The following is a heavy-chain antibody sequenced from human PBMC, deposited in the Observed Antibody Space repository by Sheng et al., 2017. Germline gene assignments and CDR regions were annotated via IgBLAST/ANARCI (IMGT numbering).Heavy chain of an antibody. CDR3: AREGGGVSAFDI. Sequence: QLQLQESGPGLVKPSETLSLTCTVSGGSISSSSYYWGWIRQPPGKGLEWIGSIYYSGSTYYNPSLKSRVTISVDTSKNQFSLKLSSVTAADTAVYYCAREGGGVSAFDIWGQGTMVTVSS. CDR2: IYYSGST. J-gene: IGHJ3*02. CDR1: GGSISSSSYY. V-gene: IGHV4-39*07. D-gene: IGHD2-21*01.